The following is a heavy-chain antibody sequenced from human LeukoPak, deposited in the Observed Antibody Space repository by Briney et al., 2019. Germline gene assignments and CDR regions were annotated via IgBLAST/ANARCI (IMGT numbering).Heavy chain of an antibody. D-gene: IGHD3-22*01. V-gene: IGHV3-23*01. J-gene: IGHJ4*02. Sequence: SCKASGYTFTSYGISWVRQAPGKGLEWVSTISGSGAGTYYADSEKGRFTISRDNSKNTLYLQMSSLRGEDTAVYYCAKGSRNGYSDSSGYVDYWGQGTLVTVSS. CDR2: ISGSGAGT. CDR3: AKGSRNGYSDSSGYVDY. CDR1: GYTFTSYG.